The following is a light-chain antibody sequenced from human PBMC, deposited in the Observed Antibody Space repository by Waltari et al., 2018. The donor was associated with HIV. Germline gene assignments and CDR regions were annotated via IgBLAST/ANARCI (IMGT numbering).Light chain of an antibody. J-gene: IGLJ1*01. CDR2: DVS. CDR3: KSKTSSSTPCV. Sequence: QSALTQPASVSGSPGQSITISCTGTSSDVGGYNSVAWYQQHPGKAPKLIIYDVSNRPLGVPYRCSGSKSGNTASLTISGLQAEDEADYYCKSKTSSSTPCVFGTGTKVTVL. CDR1: SSDVGGYNS. V-gene: IGLV2-14*03.